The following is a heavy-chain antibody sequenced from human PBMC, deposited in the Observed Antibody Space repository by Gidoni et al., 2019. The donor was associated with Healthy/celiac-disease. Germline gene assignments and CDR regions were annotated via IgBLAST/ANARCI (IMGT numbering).Heavy chain of an antibody. Sequence: EVQLVESGGGLVQPGGSLRLSCAPSGFTVSSNYMSWVRQAPGKGLEWVSVIYSGGSTYYADSVKGRFTISRDNSKNTLYLQMNSLRAEDTAVYYCARDYPPTYGDDGHWGQGTLVTVSS. V-gene: IGHV3-66*02. D-gene: IGHD4-17*01. J-gene: IGHJ4*02. CDR2: IYSGGST. CDR1: GFTVSSNY. CDR3: ARDYPPTYGDDGH.